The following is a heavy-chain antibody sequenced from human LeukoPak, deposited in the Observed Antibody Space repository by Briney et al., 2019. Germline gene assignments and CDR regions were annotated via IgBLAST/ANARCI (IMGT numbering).Heavy chain of an antibody. J-gene: IGHJ4*02. D-gene: IGHD3-22*01. Sequence: GGSLRLSCAASGFTFSSYAMSWVRQAPGKGLEWVSAISGSGGSTYYADSVKGRFTISRDNSKNTLYLQMNSLRAEDTAVYYCARGTYYYDSSGYLDLDYWGQGTLVTVSS. V-gene: IGHV3-23*01. CDR1: GFTFSSYA. CDR2: ISGSGGST. CDR3: ARGTYYYDSSGYLDLDY.